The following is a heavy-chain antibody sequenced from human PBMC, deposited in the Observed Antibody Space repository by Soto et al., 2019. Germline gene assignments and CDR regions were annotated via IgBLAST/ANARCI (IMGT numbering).Heavy chain of an antibody. CDR1: GYRFTSYW. CDR3: ASPSNSHPPDTLDY. J-gene: IGHJ4*02. V-gene: IGHV5-10-1*01. CDR2: IDPSDSYI. Sequence: GESLKISCKGSGYRFTSYWINWVRQMPGKNLEWMGRIDPSDSYINYSPSFQGHVTISIDKSISTAYLQWSSLKASDTAMYYCASPSNSHPPDTLDYRGQGTLVTVSS. D-gene: IGHD2-2*02.